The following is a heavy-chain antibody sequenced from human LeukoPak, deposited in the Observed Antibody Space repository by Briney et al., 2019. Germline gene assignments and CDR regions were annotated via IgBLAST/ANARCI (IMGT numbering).Heavy chain of an antibody. CDR3: ARDSSEFRSLIPH. CDR2: IIPIFGKA. J-gene: IGHJ1*01. Sequence: SVKVSCKASGGTFNSYAISWVRQAPGQGLEWMGGIIPIFGKANYAQKFRGRVTITADESTSTAYMELSSLRSEDTAVYYCARDSSEFRSLIPHWGQGTLVTVSP. V-gene: IGHV1-69*13. CDR1: GGTFNSYA. D-gene: IGHD2-21*01.